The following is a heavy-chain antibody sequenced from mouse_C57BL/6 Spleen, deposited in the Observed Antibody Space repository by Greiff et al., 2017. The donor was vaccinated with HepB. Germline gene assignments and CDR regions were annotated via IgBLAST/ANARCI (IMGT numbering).Heavy chain of an antibody. CDR2: IDPENGDT. CDR3: TIDGSWFAY. J-gene: IGHJ3*01. CDR1: GFNIKDDY. Sequence: VQLQQSGAELVRPGASVKLSCTASGFNIKDDYMHWVKQRPEQGLEWIGWIDPENGDTEYASKFQGKATITADTSSNTAYLQLSSLTSEDTAVYYCTIDGSWFAYWGQGTLVTVSA. D-gene: IGHD2-3*01. V-gene: IGHV14-4*01.